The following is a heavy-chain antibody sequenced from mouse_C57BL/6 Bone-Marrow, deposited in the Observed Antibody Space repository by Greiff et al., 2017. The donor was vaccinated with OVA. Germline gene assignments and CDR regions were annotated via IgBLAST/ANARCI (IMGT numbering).Heavy chain of an antibody. CDR1: GFTFSSYG. J-gene: IGHJ3*01. V-gene: IGHV5-6*01. CDR3: ASPAYSFAY. CDR2: ISSGGSYT. D-gene: IGHD2-10*01. Sequence: EVQGVESGGDLVKPGGSLKLSCAASGFTFSSYGMSWVRQTPDKRLEWVATISSGGSYTYYPDSVKGRFTISRDNAKNTLYLQMSSLKSEDTAMYYCASPAYSFAYWGQGTLVTVSA.